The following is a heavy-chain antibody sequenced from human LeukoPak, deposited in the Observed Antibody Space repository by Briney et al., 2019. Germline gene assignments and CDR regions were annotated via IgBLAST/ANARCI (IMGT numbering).Heavy chain of an antibody. Sequence: PSETLSLTCTVSGGSISSGGYYWSWIRQHPGKGLEWIGYIYYSGSTYYNPSLKSRVTISVDTSKNQFSLKLSSVTAADTAVYYCARSLIVVVPAAFFYGSNWFDPWGQGTLVTVSS. CDR2: IYYSGST. J-gene: IGHJ5*02. CDR3: ARSLIVVVPAAFFYGSNWFDP. D-gene: IGHD2-2*01. CDR1: GGSISSGGYY. V-gene: IGHV4-31*03.